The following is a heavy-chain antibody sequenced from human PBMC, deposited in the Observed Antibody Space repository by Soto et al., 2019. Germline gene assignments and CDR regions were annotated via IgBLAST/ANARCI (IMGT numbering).Heavy chain of an antibody. CDR2: ISGSGGST. D-gene: IGHD3-22*01. V-gene: IGHV3-23*01. CDR1: GFTFSSYA. Sequence: PGGSLRLSCAASGFTFSSYAMSWVRQAPGKGLEWVSAISGSGGSTYYADSVKGRFTISRDNSKNTLYLQMNSLRAEDTAVYYCAKEGDSSGYYLYGMDVWGQGTTVTVSS. J-gene: IGHJ6*02. CDR3: AKEGDSSGYYLYGMDV.